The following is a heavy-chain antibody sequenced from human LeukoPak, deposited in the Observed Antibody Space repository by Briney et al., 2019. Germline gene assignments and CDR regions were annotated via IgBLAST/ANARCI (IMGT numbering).Heavy chain of an antibody. V-gene: IGHV4-4*07. D-gene: IGHD3-3*01. Sequence: PSETLSLTCTVSGDSIRGFYWSWVRQPAGQGLEYIGHIYISGSTTYNPSLKSRVTMSVDLAKNEVSLKLTSATAADTAIYFCASLDGETFAHWGRGALVLVSS. CDR1: GDSIRGFY. CDR3: ASLDGETFAH. J-gene: IGHJ4*02. CDR2: IYISGST.